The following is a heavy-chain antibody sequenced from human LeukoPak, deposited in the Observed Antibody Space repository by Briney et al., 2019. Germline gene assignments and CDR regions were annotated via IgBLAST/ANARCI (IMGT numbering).Heavy chain of an antibody. J-gene: IGHJ6*04. CDR3: ARAYCSSTRCWGYYYGMDV. CDR2: IWHDGTYK. D-gene: IGHD2-2*01. CDR1: GFMFRDSA. V-gene: IGHV3-33*01. Sequence: PGGSLRLSCAASGFMFRDSAMHWVRQAPGKGLEWVSVIWHDGTYKYYVDSVKGRFTISRDDSKNTLYLQMNSLRAEDTAVYYCARAYCSSTRCWGYYYGMDVWGEGTTVTVSS.